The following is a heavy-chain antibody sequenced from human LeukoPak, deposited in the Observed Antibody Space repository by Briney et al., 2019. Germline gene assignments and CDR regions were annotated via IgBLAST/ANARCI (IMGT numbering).Heavy chain of an antibody. CDR2: MNPTSVNT. V-gene: IGHV1-8*01. CDR3: ARMTFVDIVATIYYYYYIDV. Sequence: ASVKVSCKASGYTFTSYDINWVRQATGQGLEWMGWMNPTSVNTGYAHKFKGRATITRNTSISTAYMELRSLRSEDTAVYYCARMTFVDIVATIYYYYYIDVWGKGTTVTVSS. J-gene: IGHJ6*03. CDR1: GYTFTSYD. D-gene: IGHD5-12*01.